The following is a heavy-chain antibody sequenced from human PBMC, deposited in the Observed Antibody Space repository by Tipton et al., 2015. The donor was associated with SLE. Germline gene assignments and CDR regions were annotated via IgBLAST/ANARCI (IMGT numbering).Heavy chain of an antibody. J-gene: IGHJ1*01. Sequence: TLSLTCTVSGGSISSSGYYWGWIRQPPGKGLEWIGSIYHSGSTYYNPSLKSRVTISVDASKNQFSLKLSSVTAADTAVYYCARHVLSDDYDFWSGYWDAEYFQHWGQGTLVTVSS. CDR3: ARHVLSDDYDFWSGYWDAEYFQH. D-gene: IGHD3-3*01. V-gene: IGHV4-39*01. CDR2: IYHSGST. CDR1: GGSISSSGYY.